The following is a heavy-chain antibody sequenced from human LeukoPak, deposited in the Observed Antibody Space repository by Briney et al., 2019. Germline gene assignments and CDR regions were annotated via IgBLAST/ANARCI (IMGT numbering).Heavy chain of an antibody. Sequence: GGSLRLSCAASGFTFSSYEMNWVRQAPGKGLEWVSYISSSGSTIYYADSVKGRFTISRDNAKNSLYLQMNSLRAEDTAVYYCARDREERGYSYGPKRVYFDYWGQGTLVTVSS. J-gene: IGHJ4*02. D-gene: IGHD5-18*01. V-gene: IGHV3-48*03. CDR3: ARDREERGYSYGPKRVYFDY. CDR1: GFTFSSYE. CDR2: ISSSGSTI.